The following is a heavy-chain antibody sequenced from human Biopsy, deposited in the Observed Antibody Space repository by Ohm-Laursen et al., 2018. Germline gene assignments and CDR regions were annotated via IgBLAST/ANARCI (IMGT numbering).Heavy chain of an antibody. V-gene: IGHV1-2*02. Sequence: ASVKVSCNASGYTFNAYYIHWMRQAPGQGLEWMGWINPATGETRYAQRFQGRVTMTRDTSVTTAYMQLSSPTSGDTAIYYCAKPSGGVSTIGFDPWGQGTQVIVSS. CDR3: AKPSGGVSTIGFDP. J-gene: IGHJ5*02. CDR2: INPATGET. D-gene: IGHD3-16*01. CDR1: GYTFNAYY.